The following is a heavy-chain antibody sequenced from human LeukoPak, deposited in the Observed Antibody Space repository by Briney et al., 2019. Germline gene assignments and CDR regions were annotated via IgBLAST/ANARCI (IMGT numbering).Heavy chain of an antibody. J-gene: IGHJ4*02. Sequence: SETLSLTCTVSGGSISSSSYYWGWIRQPPGKGLEWIGSIYYSGSTYYNPSLKSRVTISVDTSKNQFSLKLSSVTAADTAVYYCARDRYYYDSSGYSIFRIGGDIDYWGQGTLVTVSS. V-gene: IGHV4-39*07. D-gene: IGHD3-22*01. CDR2: IYYSGST. CDR1: GGSISSSSYY. CDR3: ARDRYYYDSSGYSIFRIGGDIDY.